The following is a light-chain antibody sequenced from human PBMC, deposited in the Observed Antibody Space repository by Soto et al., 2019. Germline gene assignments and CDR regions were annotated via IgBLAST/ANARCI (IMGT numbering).Light chain of an antibody. CDR3: HERSYWPPALT. Sequence: ELTQSPATLSLSPGERATLSCRASRSIISYLAWYQQTPGQAPRLLIYDASNRVTGIPARFSGSGSGTDSTLTISSPEPEVSAVYYCHERSYWPPALTFGGGTKVESK. V-gene: IGKV3-11*01. J-gene: IGKJ4*01. CDR1: RSIISY. CDR2: DAS.